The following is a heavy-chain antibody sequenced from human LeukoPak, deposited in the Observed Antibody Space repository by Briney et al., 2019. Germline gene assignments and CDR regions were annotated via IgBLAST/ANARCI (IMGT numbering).Heavy chain of an antibody. J-gene: IGHJ4*02. CDR3: ARVDLLTGYYFFDY. D-gene: IGHD3-9*01. V-gene: IGHV1-18*01. Sequence: ASVKVSCKASGYTFTSYFISWVRQAPGQGLEWMGWISVYNSNTNYAQKLQGRVTMTTDTSTSTAYMELRSLGSDETAVYYCARVDLLTGYYFFDYWGQGTLVTVSS. CDR1: GYTFTSYF. CDR2: ISVYNSNT.